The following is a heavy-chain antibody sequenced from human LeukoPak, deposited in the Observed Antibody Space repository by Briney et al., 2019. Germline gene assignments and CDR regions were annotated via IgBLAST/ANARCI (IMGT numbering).Heavy chain of an antibody. CDR1: GYSISSGYY. D-gene: IGHD3-22*01. V-gene: IGHV4-38-2*02. J-gene: IGHJ4*01. CDR3: AREIYDSSGYYGKN. CDR2: IYHSGST. Sequence: SETLSLTCAVSGYSISSGYYWGWIRQPPGKGLEWIGSIYHSGSTYYNPSLKSRVTISVDTSKNQFSLKLSSVTAADTAVYYCAREIYDSSGYYGKNCGHGTLVTVSS.